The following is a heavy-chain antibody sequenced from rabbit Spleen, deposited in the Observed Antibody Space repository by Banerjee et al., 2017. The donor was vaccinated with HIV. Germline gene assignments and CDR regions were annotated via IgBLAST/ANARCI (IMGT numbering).Heavy chain of an antibody. Sequence: VESGGDLVKPGSFLTLTCTASGVSFSFSTYMCWVRQAPGKGLEWIGCVDIGSSDFTYFASWAKGRFTISKTSSTTVTLQMTSLTAADTATYFCARDSGSSFSSYGMDLWGPGTLVTVS. CDR1: GVSFSFSTY. D-gene: IGHD8-1*01. V-gene: IGHV1S40*01. CDR2: VDIGSSDFT. J-gene: IGHJ6*01. CDR3: ARDSGSSFSSYGMDL.